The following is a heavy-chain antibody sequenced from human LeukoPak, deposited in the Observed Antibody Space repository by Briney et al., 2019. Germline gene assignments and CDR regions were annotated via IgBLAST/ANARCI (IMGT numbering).Heavy chain of an antibody. J-gene: IGHJ4*02. Sequence: PGGSLRLSCAASGFTFSSYAMSWVRQAPGKGLEWVSAISGSGGSTYYADSVKGRFTISRDNSKNTLYLQMNSLRAEDTAVYYCAKGGYLRYYGSGSYLSHWGQGTLVTVSS. D-gene: IGHD3-10*01. CDR3: AKGGYLRYYGSGSYLSH. CDR1: GFTFSSYA. CDR2: ISGSGGST. V-gene: IGHV3-23*01.